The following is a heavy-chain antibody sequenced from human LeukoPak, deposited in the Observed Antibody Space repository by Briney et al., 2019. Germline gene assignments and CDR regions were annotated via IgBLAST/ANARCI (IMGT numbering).Heavy chain of an antibody. D-gene: IGHD6-13*01. CDR2: ISGSGGST. Sequence: GGSLRLSCAASGVTFSSYAMSWVRQAPGKGLEWVSAISGSGGSTYYADSVKGRFTISRDNSKNSLYRQMNSLRTEDTALYYCAKDREPGIAAAGEFDYWGQGTLVTVSS. CDR3: AKDREPGIAAAGEFDY. J-gene: IGHJ4*02. CDR1: GVTFSSYA. V-gene: IGHV3-23*01.